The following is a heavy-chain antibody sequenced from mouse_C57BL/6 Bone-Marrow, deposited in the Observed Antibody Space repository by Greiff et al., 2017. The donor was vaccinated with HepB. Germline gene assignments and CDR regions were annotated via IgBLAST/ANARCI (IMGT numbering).Heavy chain of an antibody. J-gene: IGHJ4*01. CDR1: GYTFTSYW. CDR3: AREPNWDHYAMDY. D-gene: IGHD4-1*02. V-gene: IGHV1-64*01. Sequence: QVQLKQPGAELVKPGASVKLSCKASGYTFTSYWMHWVKQRPVQGLEWIGMIHPNSGSTNYNEKFKSKATLTVDKSSSTAYMQLSSLTSEDSAVYYCAREPNWDHYAMDYWGQGTSVTVSS. CDR2: IHPNSGST.